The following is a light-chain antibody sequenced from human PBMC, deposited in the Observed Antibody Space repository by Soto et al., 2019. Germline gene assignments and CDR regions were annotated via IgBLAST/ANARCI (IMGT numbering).Light chain of an antibody. CDR2: INT. CDR1: SSNIGAGSG. CDR3: QSYDGTLSGSYV. V-gene: IGLV1-40*01. J-gene: IGLJ1*01. Sequence: QSALTQPPSVSGAPGESVTISCAGSSSNIGAGSGVHWYQQLPATAPKLLISINTNRPSGVPDRFSGSKSGTSASLAITGLLPEDEADYYCQSYDGTLSGSYVFGIGTKLTVL.